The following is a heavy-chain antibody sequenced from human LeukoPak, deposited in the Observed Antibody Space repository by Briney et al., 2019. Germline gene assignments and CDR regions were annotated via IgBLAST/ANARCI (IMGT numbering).Heavy chain of an antibody. Sequence: GGSLRLSCAASGFSFSSYGMHWVRQAPGKGLEWVAFIRYDRSNKYYADSVKGRFTISRDNSKNTLYLQLNSLRAEDAAMYYCAKDQFLAGSFYMDVWGKGTTVTVSS. CDR1: GFSFSSYG. V-gene: IGHV3-30*02. J-gene: IGHJ6*03. CDR2: IRYDRSNK. CDR3: AKDQFLAGSFYMDV.